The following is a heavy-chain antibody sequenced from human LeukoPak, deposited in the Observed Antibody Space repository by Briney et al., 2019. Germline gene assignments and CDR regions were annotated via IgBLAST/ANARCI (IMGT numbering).Heavy chain of an antibody. D-gene: IGHD3-9*01. Sequence: ASVKVSCKTSGYTFTSYGISWVRQAPGQGLEWMGWISPYNGNTNFAQNLQGRVTMTTDTSTRTAYMELRSLRSDDTAVYYCARGGVGYYKGFDYWGQGTLDTVSS. CDR1: GYTFTSYG. V-gene: IGHV1-18*01. CDR2: ISPYNGNT. CDR3: ARGGVGYYKGFDY. J-gene: IGHJ4*02.